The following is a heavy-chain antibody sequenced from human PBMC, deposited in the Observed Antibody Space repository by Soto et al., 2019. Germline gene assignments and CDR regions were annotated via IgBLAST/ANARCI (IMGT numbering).Heavy chain of an antibody. V-gene: IGHV4-30-4*01. D-gene: IGHD5-12*01. J-gene: IGHJ4*02. Sequence: QVQLQESGPGLVKPSQTLSLTCTVSGGSISSGDYYWSWIRQPPGKGLEWIGYIYYSGSTYYNPSLKSRVTIXXDXSXXKFSLKLSSVTAADTAVYYCARVHSGYDWEGFVDYWGQGTLVTVSS. CDR3: ARVHSGYDWEGFVDY. CDR1: GGSISSGDYY. CDR2: IYYSGST.